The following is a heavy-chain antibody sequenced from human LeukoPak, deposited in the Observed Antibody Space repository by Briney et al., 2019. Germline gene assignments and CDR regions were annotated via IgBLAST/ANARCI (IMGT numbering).Heavy chain of an antibody. Sequence: SETLSLTCTVSGGSISSYYWGWIRQPPGKGLEWIGSIYYSGSTYYNPSLKSRVTISVDTSKNQFSLKLSSVTAADTAVYYCARHFAEWELPYWYFDLWGRGTLVTVSS. D-gene: IGHD1-26*01. CDR1: GGSISSYY. J-gene: IGHJ2*01. V-gene: IGHV4-39*01. CDR3: ARHFAEWELPYWYFDL. CDR2: IYYSGST.